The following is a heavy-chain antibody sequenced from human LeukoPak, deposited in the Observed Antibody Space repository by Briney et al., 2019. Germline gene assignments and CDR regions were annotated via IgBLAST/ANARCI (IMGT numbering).Heavy chain of an antibody. CDR2: IYYSGST. D-gene: IGHD4-23*01. CDR1: GGSISSYY. V-gene: IGHV4-59*08. CDR3: ARQFGGNSPFDY. J-gene: IGHJ4*02. Sequence: PSETLSLTCTVSGGSISSYYWSWIRQPAGKRLEWIGSIYYSGSTYYNPSLKSRVTISVDTSKNQFSLKLSSVTAADTAVYYCARQFGGNSPFDYWGQGTLVTVSS.